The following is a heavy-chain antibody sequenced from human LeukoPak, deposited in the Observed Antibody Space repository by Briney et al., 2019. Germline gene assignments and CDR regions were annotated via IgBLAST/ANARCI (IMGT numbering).Heavy chain of an antibody. CDR2: IYPGDSDT. Sequence: GESLKTSCKGSGYSFTSYWIGWVRQMPGKGLEWMGIIYPGDSDTRYSPSFQGQVTISADKSISTAYLQWSSLKASDTAMYYCARGLWFGELLRAFDIWGQGTMVTVSS. V-gene: IGHV5-51*01. D-gene: IGHD3-10*01. J-gene: IGHJ3*02. CDR1: GYSFTSYW. CDR3: ARGLWFGELLRAFDI.